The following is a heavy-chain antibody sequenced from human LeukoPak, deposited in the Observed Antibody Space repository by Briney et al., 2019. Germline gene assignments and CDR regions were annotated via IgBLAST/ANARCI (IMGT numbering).Heavy chain of an antibody. CDR2: IRYDGSNK. CDR1: GFTFSSYG. D-gene: IGHD3-10*01. CDR3: AKVRPMVRGYYFDY. V-gene: IGHV3-30*02. J-gene: IGHJ4*02. Sequence: GRSLRLSCAASGFTFSSYGMHWVRQAPGKGLEWVAFIRYDGSNKYYADSVKGRFTISRDNSKNTLYLQMNSLRAEDTAVYYCAKVRPMVRGYYFDYWGQGTLVTVSS.